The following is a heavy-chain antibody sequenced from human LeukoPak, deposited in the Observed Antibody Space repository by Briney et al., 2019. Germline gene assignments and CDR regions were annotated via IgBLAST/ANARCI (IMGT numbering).Heavy chain of an antibody. Sequence: SQTLSLTCTVSGGSISSGSYYWNWIRQPAGKGLEWIGRTYTSGSTDYNPSLKGRVTLSVDTSKNQFSLKLSSVTAADTAVYYCARWGDLYWYFDLWGRGTLVTVSS. D-gene: IGHD2-21*02. CDR1: GGSISSGSYY. CDR2: TYTSGST. CDR3: ARWGDLYWYFDL. J-gene: IGHJ2*01. V-gene: IGHV4-61*02.